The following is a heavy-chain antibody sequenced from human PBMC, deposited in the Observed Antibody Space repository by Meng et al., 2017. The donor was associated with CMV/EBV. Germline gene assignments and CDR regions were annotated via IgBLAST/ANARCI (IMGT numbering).Heavy chain of an antibody. J-gene: IGHJ5*02. Sequence: SGGSISCGKYCWRWVRRAPGKGLVVIGSIYYSGCTYYNPSLKIRVTISVDPSKNQFPLKLSSVTAADTAVYYCARDYSGTEGDNWFDPWGQGTLVTVSS. CDR1: GGSISCGKYC. CDR2: IYYSGCT. D-gene: IGHD1-1*01. CDR3: ARDYSGTEGDNWFDP. V-gene: IGHV4-39*06.